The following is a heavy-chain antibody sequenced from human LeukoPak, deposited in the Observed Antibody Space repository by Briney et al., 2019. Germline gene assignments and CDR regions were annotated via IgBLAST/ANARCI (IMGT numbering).Heavy chain of an antibody. D-gene: IGHD2-2*02. CDR1: GFTFSSYA. CDR3: AKDDEGGCSSPSCYKWFDP. J-gene: IGHJ5*02. Sequence: PGGSLRLSCAASGFTFSSYAMSWVRQAPVKGLEWVSSIRGRGDNTYYADSVKGRFTISRDNSKNTLYLQMNSLRAEDTAVYYCAKDDEGGCSSPSCYKWFDPWGQGTLVTVSS. V-gene: IGHV3-23*01. CDR2: IRGRGDNT.